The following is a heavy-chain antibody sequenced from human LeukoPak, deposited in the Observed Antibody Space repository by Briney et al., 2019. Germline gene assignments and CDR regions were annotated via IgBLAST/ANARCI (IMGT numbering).Heavy chain of an antibody. CDR1: GYTFTSYG. J-gene: IGHJ4*02. CDR3: ARDLSTTVVTVGDY. D-gene: IGHD4-23*01. CDR2: ISAYNGNT. V-gene: IGHV1-18*01. Sequence: VASVKVSCKASGYTFTSYGISWVRQAPGQGLEWMGWISAYNGNTNYAQKLQGRVTMTTDTSTSTAYMELRSLRSDDTAVYYCARDLSTTVVTVGDYWGQGTLATVSS.